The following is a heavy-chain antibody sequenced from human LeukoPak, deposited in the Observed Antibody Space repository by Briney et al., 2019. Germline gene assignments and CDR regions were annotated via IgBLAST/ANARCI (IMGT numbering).Heavy chain of an antibody. D-gene: IGHD3-10*01. CDR1: GFTFSSYS. CDR3: ARGAGWFGELDYFDY. CDR2: ISSSSSYI. J-gene: IGHJ4*02. V-gene: IGHV3-21*01. Sequence: GGSLRLPCAASGFTFSSYSMDWVRQAPGKGLEWVSSISSSSSYIYYADSVKGRFTISRDNAKNSLYLQMNSLRAEDTAVYYCARGAGWFGELDYFDYWGQGTLVTVSS.